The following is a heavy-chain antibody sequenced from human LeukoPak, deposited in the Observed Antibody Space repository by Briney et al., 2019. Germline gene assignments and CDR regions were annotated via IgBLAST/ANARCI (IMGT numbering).Heavy chain of an antibody. V-gene: IGHV1-8*01. CDR2: MNPNSGNT. D-gene: IGHD3-22*01. J-gene: IGHJ4*02. CDR1: GYTFTSYD. CDR3: ARGYRGYYDSSGYPDY. Sequence: ASVKVSCKASGYTFTSYDINWVRQATGQGLEWMGWMNPNSGNTGYAQKLQGRVTMTGNTSISTAYMELSSLRSEDTAVYYCARGYRGYYDSSGYPDYWGQGTLVTVSS.